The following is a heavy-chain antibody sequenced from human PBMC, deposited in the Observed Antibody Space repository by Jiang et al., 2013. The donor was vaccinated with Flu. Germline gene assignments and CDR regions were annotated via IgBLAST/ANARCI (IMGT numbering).Heavy chain of an antibody. J-gene: IGHJ5*02. D-gene: IGHD3-22*01. CDR2: IHHSGST. V-gene: IGHV4-4*02. CDR3: AKRMYYYDTSAYTNWFDP. CDR1: GDSISSSNW. Sequence: PGLVKPSGTLSLTCAVSGDSISSSNWWSWVRQAPGKGLEWIGEIHHSGSTNYNPSLKTRVTISVDKSKNQFSLKLNSMTAADSAVYYCAKRMYYYDTSAYTNWFDPWGQGTLVSVSS.